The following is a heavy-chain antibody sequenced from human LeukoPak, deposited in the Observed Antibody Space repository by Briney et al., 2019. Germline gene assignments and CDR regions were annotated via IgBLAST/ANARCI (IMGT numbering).Heavy chain of an antibody. CDR2: IYYSGST. Sequence: SETLSPTCTVSGGSISSSSYYWGWIRQPPGKGLEWIGSIYYSGSTYYNPSLKSRVTISVDTSKNQFSLKLSSVTAADTAVYYCARHIVVVIASLNYNWFDPWGQGTLVTVSS. J-gene: IGHJ5*02. CDR1: GGSISSSSYY. V-gene: IGHV4-39*01. D-gene: IGHD2-21*01. CDR3: ARHIVVVIASLNYNWFDP.